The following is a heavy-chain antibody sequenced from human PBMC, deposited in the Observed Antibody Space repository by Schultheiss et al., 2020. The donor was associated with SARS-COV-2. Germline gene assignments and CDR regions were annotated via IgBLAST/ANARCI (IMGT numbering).Heavy chain of an antibody. CDR3: AREVKRGRYYYYYMDV. D-gene: IGHD2-21*01. CDR1: GFTFSSYD. CDR2: IGTAGDT. Sequence: GGSLRLSCAASGFTFSSYDMHWVRQATGKGLEWVSAIGTAGDTYYQGSVKGRFTISRENAKNSLYLQMNSLRAEDTAVYYCAREVKRGRYYYYYMDVWGKGTTVTVSS. V-gene: IGHV3-13*04. J-gene: IGHJ6*03.